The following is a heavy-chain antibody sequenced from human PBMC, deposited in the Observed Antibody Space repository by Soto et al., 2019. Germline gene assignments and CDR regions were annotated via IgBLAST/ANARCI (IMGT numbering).Heavy chain of an antibody. CDR2: IIPIFGTA. J-gene: IGHJ6*02. D-gene: IGHD2-2*01. Sequence: QVQLVQYGAEVQKPGSSVKVSCKASGGTFSSYAISWVRQAPGQGLEWMGGIIPIFGTADYAQKFQGRVTITADESTTTAYMELSSLLSEDTAVYYCATQVLPNYYYFGMDVCGQGTTVTVSS. CDR3: ATQVLPNYYYFGMDV. CDR1: GGTFSSYA. V-gene: IGHV1-69*12.